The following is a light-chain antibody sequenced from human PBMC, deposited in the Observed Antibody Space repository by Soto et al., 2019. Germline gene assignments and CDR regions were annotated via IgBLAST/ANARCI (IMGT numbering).Light chain of an antibody. CDR2: DVS. CDR1: SSDVGGYNY. Sequence: QSVLTQPASVSGSPGQSITISCTGTSSDVGGYNYVSWHQQHPGKAPKLMIYDVSNRPSGVSNRFSGSKSGNTASLTISGLQAGDEADYYCSSYTSSSTLYVFGTGTKLTVL. V-gene: IGLV2-14*01. CDR3: SSYTSSSTLYV. J-gene: IGLJ1*01.